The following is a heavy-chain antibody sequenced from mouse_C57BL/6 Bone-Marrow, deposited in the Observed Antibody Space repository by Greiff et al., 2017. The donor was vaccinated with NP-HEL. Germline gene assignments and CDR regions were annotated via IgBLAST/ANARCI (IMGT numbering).Heavy chain of an antibody. D-gene: IGHD1-1*01. V-gene: IGHV1-5*01. CDR2: VYPGNSDT. Sequence: VQLQQSGTVLARPGASVKMSCKTSGYTFTSYWMHWVKQRPGQGLEWIGAVYPGNSDTSYNQKFKGKAKLTAVTSASTAYMELSSLTNEDSAVYYCTHYYGSSYFYAMDYWGQGTSVTVSS. J-gene: IGHJ4*01. CDR3: THYYGSSYFYAMDY. CDR1: GYTFTSYW.